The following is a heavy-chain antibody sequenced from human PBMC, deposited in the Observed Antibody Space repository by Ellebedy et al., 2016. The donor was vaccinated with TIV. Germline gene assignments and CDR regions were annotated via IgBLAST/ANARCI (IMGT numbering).Heavy chain of an antibody. Sequence: GGSLRLXXAASGFTFTIYAMGWVRQAPGKGLDWVSAISADGVTTFYADSVTGRFTISRDNSKNTLFLQMDSLRAEDTAIYYCAKIGPRDCTSTSCWFDPWGQGTLVTVSS. J-gene: IGHJ5*02. CDR1: GFTFTIYA. D-gene: IGHD2-2*01. CDR3: AKIGPRDCTSTSCWFDP. V-gene: IGHV3-23*01. CDR2: ISADGVTT.